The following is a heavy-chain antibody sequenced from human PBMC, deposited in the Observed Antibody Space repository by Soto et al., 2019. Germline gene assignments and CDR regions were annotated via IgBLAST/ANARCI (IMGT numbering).Heavy chain of an antibody. CDR2: ISSRSDI. V-gene: IGHV3-21*01. D-gene: IGHD2-2*02. J-gene: IGHJ6*02. CDR3: AREYTAWPLAYGLDV. CDR1: GFTFSTYS. Sequence: PGGSLRLSCVGSGFTFSTYSINLVRQAPGKGLEWGSSISSRSDIYYADAAKGRFTISRDNAKNSVSLQMNSLRAEDTAVYYCAREYTAWPLAYGLDVWGQGTPVTVSS.